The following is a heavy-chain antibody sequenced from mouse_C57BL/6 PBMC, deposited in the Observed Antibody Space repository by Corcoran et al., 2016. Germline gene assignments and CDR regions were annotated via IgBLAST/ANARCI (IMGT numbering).Heavy chain of an antibody. D-gene: IGHD1-1*01. V-gene: IGHV14-2*01. CDR3: ARGYGSSFAY. CDR2: IDPEDGET. J-gene: IGHJ3*01. Sequence: EVQLQQSVAELVRPGASVKLSCTGSGFNIKDYYMHWVKQRTEQGLEGIGRIDPEDGETKYAPKLQSKATITADTSSNTAYMQLSSLTSEDTAGYCCARGYGSSFAYGGQRTLITVSA. CDR1: GFNIKDYY.